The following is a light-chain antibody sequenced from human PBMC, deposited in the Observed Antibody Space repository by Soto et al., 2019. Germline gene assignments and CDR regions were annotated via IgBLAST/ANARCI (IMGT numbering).Light chain of an antibody. CDR3: SSYTRSSTPYV. Sequence: QSALTQPASVSGSPGQSITISCTGTSSDVGGYNYVSWYQQHPGKAPKLMFYEVNNRPSGVSNRFSGSKSGNTASLTISGLQAEDEADYYCSSYTRSSTPYVFGTGTKVTVL. J-gene: IGLJ1*01. CDR1: SSDVGGYNY. V-gene: IGLV2-14*01. CDR2: EVN.